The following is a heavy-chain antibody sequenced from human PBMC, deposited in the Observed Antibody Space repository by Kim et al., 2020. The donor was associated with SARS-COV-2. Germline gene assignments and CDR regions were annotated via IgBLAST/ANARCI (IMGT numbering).Heavy chain of an antibody. V-gene: IGHV4-39*07. CDR3: ARVLAYCGGDCSGSFDY. CDR1: GGSISSSSYY. CDR2: IYYSGST. D-gene: IGHD2-21*02. J-gene: IGHJ4*02. Sequence: SETLSLTCTVSGGSISSSSYYWGWIRQPPGKGLEWIGSIYYSGSTYYNPSLKSRVTISVDTSKNQFSLKLSSVTAADTAVYYCARVLAYCGGDCSGSFDYWGQGTLVTVSS.